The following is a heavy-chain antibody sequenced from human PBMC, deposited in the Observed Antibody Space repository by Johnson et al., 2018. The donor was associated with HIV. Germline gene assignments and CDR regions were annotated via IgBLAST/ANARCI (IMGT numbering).Heavy chain of an antibody. CDR3: ARGRITMIVVDLRGGGFDI. V-gene: IGHV3-30*04. CDR2: ISYDGSNK. J-gene: IGHJ3*02. Sequence: QVQLVESGGGVVQSGRSLRLSCAASGFIFSSYAMHWVRQAPGKGLEWVAVISYDGSNKYYADSVKGRFTISRDNSKNTLYLQMNSLRVEDTAVYYCARGRITMIVVDLRGGGFDIWGQGTMVTVSS. D-gene: IGHD3-22*01. CDR1: GFIFSSYA.